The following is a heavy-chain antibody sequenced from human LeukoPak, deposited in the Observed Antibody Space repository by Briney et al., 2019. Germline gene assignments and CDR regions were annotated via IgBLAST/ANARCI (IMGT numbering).Heavy chain of an antibody. CDR3: VKRSGYNYGYFDS. J-gene: IGHJ4*02. CDR1: GFTFSSYS. D-gene: IGHD5-18*01. Sequence: GGSLRLSCAASGFTFSSYSMSWVRQAPGEELEWVSAITDSGDYTNYADSVKGRFTISRDNSKNTLYLQMNSLRAEDTAIYYCVKRSGYNYGYFDSWGQGTLVTVSS. CDR2: ITDSGDYT. V-gene: IGHV3-23*01.